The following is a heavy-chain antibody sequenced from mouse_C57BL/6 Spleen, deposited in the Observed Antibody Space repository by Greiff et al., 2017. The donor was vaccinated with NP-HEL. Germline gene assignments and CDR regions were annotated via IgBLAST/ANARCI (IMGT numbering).Heavy chain of an antibody. Sequence: QVQLQQSGAELARPGASVKLSCKASGYTFTSYGISWVKQRTGQGLEWIGEIYPRSGNTYYNEKFKGKATVTADKSSSTAYMELRSLTSEDSAVYFCAREGATERAYWGQGTLVTVSA. V-gene: IGHV1-81*01. CDR3: AREGATERAY. CDR2: IYPRSGNT. J-gene: IGHJ3*01. CDR1: GYTFTSYG. D-gene: IGHD3-1*01.